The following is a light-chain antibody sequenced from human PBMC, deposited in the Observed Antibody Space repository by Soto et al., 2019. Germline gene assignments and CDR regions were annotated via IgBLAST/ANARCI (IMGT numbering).Light chain of an antibody. CDR3: QQRSSWPLT. CDR2: DAS. J-gene: IGKJ4*01. V-gene: IGKV3-11*01. CDR1: QSVRRF. Sequence: EVVLTQSPATLSLSPGERATLSCRASQSVRRFLTWYQQKPGQAPRLLVYDASNRAAGVPARFSGSGSGTDFTLTISSLEPGDFAVYYCQQRSSWPLTFGGGTKVDIK.